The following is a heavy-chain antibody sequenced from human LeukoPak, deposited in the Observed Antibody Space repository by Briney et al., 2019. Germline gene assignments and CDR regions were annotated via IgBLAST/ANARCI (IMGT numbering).Heavy chain of an antibody. J-gene: IGHJ3*02. CDR1: GCSFTSYW. Sequence: GESLKISCKGSGCSFTSYWIGWVRQMPGKGLEWMGIIYPGDSDTRYSPSFQGQVTISADKSISTAYLQWSSLKASDTAMYYCARQGGYCSSTSCPLDAFDIWGQGTMVTVSS. CDR3: ARQGGYCSSTSCPLDAFDI. V-gene: IGHV5-51*01. D-gene: IGHD2-2*01. CDR2: IYPGDSDT.